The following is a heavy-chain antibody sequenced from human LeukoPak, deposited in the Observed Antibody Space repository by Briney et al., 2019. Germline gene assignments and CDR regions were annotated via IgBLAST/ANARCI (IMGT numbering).Heavy chain of an antibody. D-gene: IGHD4-17*01. CDR1: GFTFSAFW. CDR3: ARGTRARRPTVTTCFDY. J-gene: IGHJ4*02. CDR2: IKDDGSEK. Sequence: GGSLRLSCAASGFTFSAFWMGWVRQAPGKGLEWVASIKDDGSEKYYVDSVKGRFTISRDNAKNSLYLQMNSLRAEDTAVYYCARGTRARRPTVTTCFDYWGQGTLVTVSS. V-gene: IGHV3-7*03.